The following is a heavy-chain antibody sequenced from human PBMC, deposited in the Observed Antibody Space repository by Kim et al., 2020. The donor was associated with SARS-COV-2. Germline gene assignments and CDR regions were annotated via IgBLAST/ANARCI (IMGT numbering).Heavy chain of an antibody. D-gene: IGHD1-26*01. J-gene: IGHJ4*02. Sequence: GGSLRLSCSASAFTFSSYAMHWVRQAPGKGLEYVSGISGNGGSTSYADSVKGRFTISRDNSKNTLYLQMSSLRPEDTAVYYCVKGQGGSYHYAYFDYWGQGTLVTVSS. CDR3: VKGQGGSYHYAYFDY. V-gene: IGHV3-64D*09. CDR2: ISGNGGST. CDR1: AFTFSSYA.